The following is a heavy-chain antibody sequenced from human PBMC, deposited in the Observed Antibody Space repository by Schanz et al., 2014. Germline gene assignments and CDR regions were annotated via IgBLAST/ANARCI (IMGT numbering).Heavy chain of an antibody. CDR1: GFTFSSYS. D-gene: IGHD2-21*01. CDR2: ITTAGTKM. J-gene: IGHJ3*02. Sequence: VQLVESGGGVVRPGGSLRLSCAASGFTFSSYSMHWVRQAPGKGLEWVAAITTAGTKMYYADSVRGRFTVSRDNSKNSLFLQMNSLRAEDTAVYYCARDGYSVVVISPTESFDIWGQGTMVTVSS. CDR3: ARDGYSVVVISPTESFDI. V-gene: IGHV3-30-3*01.